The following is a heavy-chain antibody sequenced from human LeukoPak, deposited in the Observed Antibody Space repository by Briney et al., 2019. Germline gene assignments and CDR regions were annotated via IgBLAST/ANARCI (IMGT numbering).Heavy chain of an antibody. D-gene: IGHD3-3*01. CDR3: ARGLITIFGVVTPFDY. CDR2: IYPGDSDT. CDR1: GYNFTTYW. J-gene: IGHJ4*02. V-gene: IGHV5-51*01. Sequence: GESLKISCKGSGYNFTTYWIGWVRQMPGKGLEWMGIIYPGDSDTRYSPSFQGQVTISADKSINTAYLQWSSLKASDTAMYYCARGLITIFGVVTPFDYWGQGTLVTVSS.